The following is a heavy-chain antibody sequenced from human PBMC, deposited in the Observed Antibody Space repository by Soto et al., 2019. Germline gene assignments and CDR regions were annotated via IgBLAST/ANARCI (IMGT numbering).Heavy chain of an antibody. Sequence: SETLSLTCTVSGGSISSGGYYWSWIRQHPGKGLEWIGYIYYSGSTYYNPSLKSRVTISVDTSKNQFSLKLSSVTAADTAVYYCARDKWAQDAFDIWGQGTIVTVSS. D-gene: IGHD2-8*01. V-gene: IGHV4-31*03. CDR3: ARDKWAQDAFDI. CDR2: IYYSGST. CDR1: GGSISSGGYY. J-gene: IGHJ3*02.